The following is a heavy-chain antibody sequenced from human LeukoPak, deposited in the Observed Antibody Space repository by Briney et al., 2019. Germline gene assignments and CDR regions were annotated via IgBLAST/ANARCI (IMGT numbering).Heavy chain of an antibody. J-gene: IGHJ6*03. CDR2: MNPNSGNT. CDR1: GYTFTSYD. D-gene: IGHD3-10*01. Sequence: ASVKVSCKASGYTFTSYDINWVRQATGQGLEWMGWMNPNSGNTGYAQKFQGRVTMTRNTSISTAYMELSSLRSKDTAVYYCACLYGSGSWSYYYYYMDVWGKGTTVTISS. V-gene: IGHV1-8*01. CDR3: ACLYGSGSWSYYYYYMDV.